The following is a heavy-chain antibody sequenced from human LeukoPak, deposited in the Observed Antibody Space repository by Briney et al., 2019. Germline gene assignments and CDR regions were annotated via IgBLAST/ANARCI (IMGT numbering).Heavy chain of an antibody. Sequence: ASVKVSCKVSGYTLTELSMHWVRQAPGKGLEWMGGFDPEDGETIYAQKFQGRVTMTEDTSTDTAYMELSSLRSEDTAVYYCATGLPEVVVTAMDYWGQGTLVTVSS. CDR3: ATGLPEVVVTAMDY. V-gene: IGHV1-24*01. CDR2: FDPEDGET. D-gene: IGHD2-21*02. J-gene: IGHJ4*02. CDR1: GYTLTELS.